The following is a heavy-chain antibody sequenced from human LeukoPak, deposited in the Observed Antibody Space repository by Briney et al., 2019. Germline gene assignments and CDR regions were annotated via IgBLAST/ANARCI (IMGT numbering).Heavy chain of an antibody. V-gene: IGHV4-34*01. CDR1: GGSFSGYC. D-gene: IGHD5-12*01. CDR3: AGSGYDGVFDY. Sequence: PSETLSLTCAVYGGSFSGYCWSWIRQPPGKGLEWIGEINHSGSTNYNPSLKSRVTISVDTSKNQFSLKLSSVTAADTAVYYCAGSGYDGVFDYWGQGTLVTVSS. CDR2: INHSGST. J-gene: IGHJ4*02.